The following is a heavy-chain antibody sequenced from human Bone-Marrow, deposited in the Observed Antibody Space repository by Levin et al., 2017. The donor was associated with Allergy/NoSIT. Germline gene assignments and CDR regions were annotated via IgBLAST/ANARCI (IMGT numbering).Heavy chain of an antibody. CDR3: ARTYSGHSSGWYVDY. J-gene: IGHJ4*02. D-gene: IGHD6-19*01. V-gene: IGHV5-51*01. Sequence: KPGGSLRLSCKGSGYSFTSYWIGWVRQMPGKGLEWMGIIYPGDSDTRYSPSFQGQVTISADKSISTAYLQWSSLKASDTAMYYCARTYSGHSSGWYVDYWGQGTLVTVSS. CDR2: IYPGDSDT. CDR1: GYSFTSYW.